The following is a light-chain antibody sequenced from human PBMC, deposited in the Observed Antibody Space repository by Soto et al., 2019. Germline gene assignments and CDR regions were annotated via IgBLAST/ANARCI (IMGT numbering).Light chain of an antibody. CDR2: KAS. CDR1: QTISSW. V-gene: IGKV1-5*03. CDR3: QQYTTSSWT. Sequence: DIQMTQSPSTLSGSVGDRVTITCRASQTISSWLAWYQQKPGKAPKLLIYKASTLKSGVPSRFSGSGSGTEFTLTISRLEPEDFAVYYCQQYTTSSWTFGQGTKVDI. J-gene: IGKJ1*01.